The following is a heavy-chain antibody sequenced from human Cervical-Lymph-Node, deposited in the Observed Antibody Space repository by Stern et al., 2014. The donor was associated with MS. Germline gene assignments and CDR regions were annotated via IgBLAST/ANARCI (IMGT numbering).Heavy chain of an antibody. Sequence: VQLVESGPGLVKPSQTLSLTCTVSGGSINSGGYYWSWIRQHPGKGLEWIGYIYYNGSTYYNPSLKNRVTISVDTSKKQLSLKMRSVTAADTAIYCCARDRDAYYDYVDHDDSVHWGQGILVTVSS. CDR2: IYYNGST. V-gene: IGHV4-31*03. J-gene: IGHJ4*02. CDR1: GGSINSGGYY. D-gene: IGHD3-16*01. CDR3: ARDRDAYYDYVDHDDSVH.